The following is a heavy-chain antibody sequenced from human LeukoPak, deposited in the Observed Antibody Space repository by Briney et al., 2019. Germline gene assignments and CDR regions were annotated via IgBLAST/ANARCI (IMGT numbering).Heavy chain of an antibody. CDR2: ISSSSSYI. V-gene: IGHV3-21*01. Sequence: GGSLRLSCAASGFTFSSYSMNWVRQAPGKGLEWVSSISSSSSYIYYADSVKGRFTISRDNAKSSLYLQMNSPRAEDTAVYYCARGFRIVGATDAFDIWGQGTMVTVSS. J-gene: IGHJ3*02. CDR3: ARGFRIVGATDAFDI. CDR1: GFTFSSYS. D-gene: IGHD1-26*01.